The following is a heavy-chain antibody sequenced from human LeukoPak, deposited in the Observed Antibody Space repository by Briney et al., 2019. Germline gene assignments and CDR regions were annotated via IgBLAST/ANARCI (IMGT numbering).Heavy chain of an antibody. CDR2: IGGSGGST. D-gene: IGHD5-24*01. V-gene: IGHV3-23*01. J-gene: IGHJ4*02. CDR1: GFTFSSYA. Sequence: GGSLRLSCAASGFTFSSYAMSWVRQAPGKGLEWVSTIGGSGGSTYYADSVKGRFTISRDNSKNTLYLQMNSLRAEDTALYYCAKDQLATTYYWGQGILVTVSS. CDR3: AKDQLATTYY.